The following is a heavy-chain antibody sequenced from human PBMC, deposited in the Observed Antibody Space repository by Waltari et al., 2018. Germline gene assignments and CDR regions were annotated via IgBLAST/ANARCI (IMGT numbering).Heavy chain of an antibody. Sequence: TCTVSGGSISSYYWSWIRQPPGKGLEWIGYIYYSGSTNYKPSLKSRVTISVDTSKNQFSLKLSSVTAADTAGYYCARSRGEGPTIFGVAYFDYWGQGTLVTVSS. CDR2: IYYSGST. D-gene: IGHD3-3*01. CDR3: ARSRGEGPTIFGVAYFDY. V-gene: IGHV4-59*01. J-gene: IGHJ4*02. CDR1: GGSISSYY.